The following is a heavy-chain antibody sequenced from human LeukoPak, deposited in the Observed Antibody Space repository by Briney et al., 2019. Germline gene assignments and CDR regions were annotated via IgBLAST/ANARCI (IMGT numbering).Heavy chain of an antibody. J-gene: IGHJ4*02. V-gene: IGHV3-21*01. CDR3: AREPVGYCSSTSCYFDY. CDR2: ISSSSSYI. CDR1: GFTFSSYS. Sequence: GGSLRLSCAASGFTFSSYSMNWVRQAPGKGREWVSSISSSSSYIYYADSVKGRFTISRDNAKNSLYLQMNSLRAEDTAVYYCAREPVGYCSSTSCYFDYWGQGTLVTVSS. D-gene: IGHD2-2*03.